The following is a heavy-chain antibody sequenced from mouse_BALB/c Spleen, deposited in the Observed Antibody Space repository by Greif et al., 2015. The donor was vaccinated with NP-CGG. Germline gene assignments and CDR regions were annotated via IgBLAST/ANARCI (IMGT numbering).Heavy chain of an antibody. CDR1: GFTFSSYA. J-gene: IGHJ2*01. D-gene: IGHD2-3*01. V-gene: IGHV5-9-3*01. CDR3: ARQGFCDGYFFDY. Sequence: EVQVVESGGGLVKPGGSLKLSCAASGFTFSSYAMSWVRKTPEKRLEWVATISSGGSYTYYPDSVKGRFTISQDNAKNALLLQRSSLSAEDLAMYYVARQGFCDGYFFDYCRQGTTLTVYS. CDR2: ISSGGSYT.